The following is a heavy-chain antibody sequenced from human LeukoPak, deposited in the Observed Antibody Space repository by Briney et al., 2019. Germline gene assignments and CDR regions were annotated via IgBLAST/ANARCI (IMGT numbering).Heavy chain of an antibody. CDR3: ARDEAAAGTTYPDY. CDR2: IYSGGST. Sequence: GGSLRLSCAASVFTVSSNYMSWVRQAPGKGLEWVSVIYSGGSTYYADAVKGRFTISRDKSKNTLYLQMNSLRAEDTAVYYCARDEAAAGTTYPDYWGQGPLVPVSS. V-gene: IGHV3-53*05. CDR1: VFTVSSNY. D-gene: IGHD6-13*01. J-gene: IGHJ4*02.